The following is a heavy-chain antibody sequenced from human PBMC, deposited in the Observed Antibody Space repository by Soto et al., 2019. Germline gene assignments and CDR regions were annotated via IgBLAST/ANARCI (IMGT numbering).Heavy chain of an antibody. CDR1: GGSISDYY. D-gene: IGHD4-4*01. V-gene: IGHV4-4*07. J-gene: IGHJ6*02. CDR3: ARVAGDYSNPDGVDV. Sequence: SETLSLTCTVSGGSISDYYWSWIWQPAGKGLEWIGRIYSSGSSDYNPSLRSRVTMSVDMSKNQFSLKVTSVTAADTAVYYCARVAGDYSNPDGVDVWGQGTTVTFSS. CDR2: IYSSGSS.